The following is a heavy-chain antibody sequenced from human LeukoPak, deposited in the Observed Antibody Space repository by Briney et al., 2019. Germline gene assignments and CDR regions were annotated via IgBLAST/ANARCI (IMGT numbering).Heavy chain of an antibody. D-gene: IGHD3-16*01. CDR1: GFTFSRYW. CDR2: INTDGSST. Sequence: GGSLRLSCAASGFTFSRYWMHWVRQAPGKGLVWVSRINTDGSSTSYADSVKGRFTISRDNAKNTLYVQMNSLRAEDTAVYYCAREDTWGVDAFDIWGQGTMVTVSS. CDR3: AREDTWGVDAFDI. J-gene: IGHJ3*02. V-gene: IGHV3-74*01.